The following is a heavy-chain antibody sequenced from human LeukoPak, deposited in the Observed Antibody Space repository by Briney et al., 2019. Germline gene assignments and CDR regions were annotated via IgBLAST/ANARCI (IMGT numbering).Heavy chain of an antibody. D-gene: IGHD5-18*01. CDR2: ISSSSSTI. CDR3: ARDLGTAMVPGYYYGMDV. Sequence: PGGPLRLSCAASGFTFSSYSMNWVRQAPGKGLEWVSYISSSSSTIYYADSVKGRFTISRDNAKNSLYLQMNSLRDEDTAVYYCARDLGTAMVPGYYYGMDVWGQGTTVTVSS. V-gene: IGHV3-48*02. J-gene: IGHJ6*02. CDR1: GFTFSSYS.